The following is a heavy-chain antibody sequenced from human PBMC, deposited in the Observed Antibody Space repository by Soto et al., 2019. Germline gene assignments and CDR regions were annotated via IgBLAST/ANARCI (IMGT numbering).Heavy chain of an antibody. CDR3: ARGGRYSSKRSFAY. CDR1: GGSFSGYY. D-gene: IGHD6-13*01. J-gene: IGHJ4*02. Sequence: QVQLQQWGAGLLKPSETLSLTCAVYGGSFSGYYWSWIRQPPGKGLEWIGEINHSGSTNYNPSLKSRGTISVDTSKNQFSLKLSSVTAADTAVYYCARGGRYSSKRSFAYWGQGTLVTVSS. CDR2: INHSGST. V-gene: IGHV4-34*01.